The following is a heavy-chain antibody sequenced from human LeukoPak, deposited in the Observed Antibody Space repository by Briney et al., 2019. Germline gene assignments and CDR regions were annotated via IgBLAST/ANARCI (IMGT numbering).Heavy chain of an antibody. CDR1: GGSFSGYY. D-gene: IGHD4-23*01. CDR3: ARGDPPRWPRVYYFDY. CDR2: INHSGST. Sequence: PSETLSLTCAVYGGSFSGYYWSWIRQPPGKGLEWIGEINHSGSTNYNPSLKSRVTISVDTSKNQFSLKLSSVTAADTAVYYCARGDPPRWPRVYYFDYWGQGTLVTVSS. V-gene: IGHV4-34*01. J-gene: IGHJ4*02.